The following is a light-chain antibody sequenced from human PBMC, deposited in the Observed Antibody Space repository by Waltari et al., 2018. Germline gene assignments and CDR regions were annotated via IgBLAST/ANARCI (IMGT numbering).Light chain of an antibody. CDR2: KAS. J-gene: IGKJ4*01. CDR3: QLYNSYSLLS. CDR1: QSISNW. Sequence: DIQMTQSPSTLSASVGDRFTITCRASQSISNWLAWYQQKPGKAPKLLIYKASTLESGVPSRFSGSGSGTEFTLTISSLQPDDFATYYCQLYNSYSLLSFGGGTKVEIK. V-gene: IGKV1-5*03.